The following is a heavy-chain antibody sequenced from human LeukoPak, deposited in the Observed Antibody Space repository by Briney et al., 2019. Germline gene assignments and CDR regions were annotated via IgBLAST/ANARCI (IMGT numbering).Heavy chain of an antibody. D-gene: IGHD3-16*02. CDR3: AKDSRRLRLGDLSLYPVLDAFDI. J-gene: IGHJ3*02. CDR1: GLTFGSYT. CDR2: ISGGGGST. V-gene: IGHV3-23*01. Sequence: GGSLRLSCTASGLTFGSYTMSWVRQAPGKGLEWVSGISGGGGSTYYADSVKGRFTISRDKSNKTLYLQVNSLRAEDTAVYYCAKDSRRLRLGDLSLYPVLDAFDIWGQGTMVTVSS.